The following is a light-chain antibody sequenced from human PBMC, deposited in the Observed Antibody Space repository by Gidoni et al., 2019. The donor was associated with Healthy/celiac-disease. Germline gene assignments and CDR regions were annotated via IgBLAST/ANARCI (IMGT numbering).Light chain of an antibody. V-gene: IGKV3-15*01. CDR3: QQYNNWPPAT. CDR2: GAS. J-gene: IGKJ2*01. CDR1: QSVSSN. Sequence: EIVMTQSPATLSVSPGERATLSCRASQSVSSNLAWYQQKPGQAPRLLIYGASTRATDIPARFSGSGSGTEFTLTISSLQSEDFAVYYCQQYNNWPPATFAQGTKLEIK.